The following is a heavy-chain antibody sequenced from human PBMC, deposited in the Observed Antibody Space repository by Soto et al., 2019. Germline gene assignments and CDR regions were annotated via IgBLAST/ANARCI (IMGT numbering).Heavy chain of an antibody. CDR1: GFTFSSYG. D-gene: IGHD1-26*01. CDR2: ISYDGSNK. J-gene: IGHJ4*01. Sequence: QVQLVEFGGGEVQPGRSLRLSCASSGFTFSSYGMYWVRQAPGKGLERVAVISYDGSNKYYADSVKGRCTISRDNSKNMLYLQMNSLRAEATAVYYCAKEQNGNAAPYSFDYCGHGTLVTVSS. CDR3: AKEQNGNAAPYSFDY. V-gene: IGHV3-30*18.